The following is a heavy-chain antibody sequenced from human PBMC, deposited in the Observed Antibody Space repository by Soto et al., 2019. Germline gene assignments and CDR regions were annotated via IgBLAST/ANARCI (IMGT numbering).Heavy chain of an antibody. J-gene: IGHJ4*02. CDR3: AKAVADTGRFDY. D-gene: IGHD5-18*01. V-gene: IGHV3-23*01. CDR1: GFTFSSYA. Sequence: GGSLRLSCAASGFTFSSYAMSWVRQAPGKGLEWVSAISGCGGTIYYADSVKGRFTISRDNSQNTLYLQMNSLRAEDTAVYYCAKAVADTGRFDYWGQGTLVTVSS. CDR2: ISGCGGTI.